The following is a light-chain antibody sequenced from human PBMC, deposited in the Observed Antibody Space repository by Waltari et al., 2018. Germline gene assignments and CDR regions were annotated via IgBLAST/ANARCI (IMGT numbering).Light chain of an antibody. V-gene: IGKV1-5*03. CDR2: QAS. CDR3: QQHNNSWT. Sequence: DIQMTQSPSTLSASVGHKVTITCRASQSVANRVAWYRQKPGEAPKVLIYQASTLETGVPSRFSGSGSGTEFTLTISRLQPDDFARYYCQQHNNSWTFGQGTTVEVK. J-gene: IGKJ1*01. CDR1: QSVANR.